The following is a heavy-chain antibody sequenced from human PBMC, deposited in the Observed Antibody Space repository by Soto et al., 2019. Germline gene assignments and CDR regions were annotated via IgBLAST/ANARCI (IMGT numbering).Heavy chain of an antibody. V-gene: IGHV3-30*18. Sequence: QEQLVESGGGVVQPGRSLRLSCAASGFTFSSYGMHWVRQAPGKGLEWVAVISYDGSNKYYADSVKGRFTISRDNSKNTLYLQMNSLRAEDTAVYYCANSLEWLFYGMDVWGQGTTVTVSS. CDR3: ANSLEWLFYGMDV. J-gene: IGHJ6*02. D-gene: IGHD3-3*01. CDR1: GFTFSSYG. CDR2: ISYDGSNK.